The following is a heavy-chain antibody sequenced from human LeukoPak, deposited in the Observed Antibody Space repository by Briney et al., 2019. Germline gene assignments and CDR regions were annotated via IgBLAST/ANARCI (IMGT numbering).Heavy chain of an antibody. CDR1: GSTFITNG. CDR3: AKGPAFDY. V-gene: IGHV3-23*01. CDR2: ISGRGAGT. D-gene: IGHD6-25*01. Sequence: GLLKPSVEAPGSTFITNGLHWFRRAPGKGLKWCSGISGRGAGTYYADSVKGRSTISRDSSKNTLYRQMNSLRAEDTAVYYCAKGPAFDYWGQGTLVTDSS. J-gene: IGHJ4*02.